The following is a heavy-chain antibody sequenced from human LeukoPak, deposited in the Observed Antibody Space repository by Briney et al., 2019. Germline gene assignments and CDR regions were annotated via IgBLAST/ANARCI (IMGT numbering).Heavy chain of an antibody. D-gene: IGHD6-19*01. J-gene: IGHJ3*02. CDR1: GFTFSNYW. Sequence: GGSLRLSCAASGFTFSNYWMHWVRQAPGKGLVWVSRINSDGINTSYADSVKGRFTISRDNAKNTLNLQMNSLRAEDTAVYYCASRNVVAGTTNAFDIWGQGTMVTVSS. CDR3: ASRNVVAGTTNAFDI. V-gene: IGHV3-74*01. CDR2: INSDGINT.